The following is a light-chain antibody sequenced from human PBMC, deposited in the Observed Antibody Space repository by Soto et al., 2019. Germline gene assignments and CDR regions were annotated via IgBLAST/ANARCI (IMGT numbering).Light chain of an antibody. CDR2: DAS. CDR1: QSVSSY. V-gene: IGKV3-11*01. CDR3: QQYNSYLWT. Sequence: EIVLTQSPATLSLSPGERATLSCRASQSVSSYLAWYQQKPGQAPRLFIYDASNRATGIPDRFSGSGSGTDFTLTISSLQPDDFATYYCQQYNSYLWTFGQGTKVDIK. J-gene: IGKJ1*01.